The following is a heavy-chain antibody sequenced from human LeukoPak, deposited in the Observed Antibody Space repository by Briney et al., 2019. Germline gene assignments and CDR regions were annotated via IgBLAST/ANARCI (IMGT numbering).Heavy chain of an antibody. J-gene: IGHJ4*02. D-gene: IGHD2-21*01. CDR3: AKDFRIGYSAHFDY. CDR1: GFTFSSYA. V-gene: IGHV3-30*04. Sequence: GGSLRLSCAASGFTFSSYAMHWVRQAPGKGLEWVAVISYDGSNKYYADSVKGRFSISRDNSKNTLYLQMDSLRGEDTAVYYCAKDFRIGYSAHFDYWGQGALVTVSS. CDR2: ISYDGSNK.